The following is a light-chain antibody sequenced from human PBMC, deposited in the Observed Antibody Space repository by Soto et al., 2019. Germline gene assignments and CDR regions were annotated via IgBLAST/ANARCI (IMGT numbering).Light chain of an antibody. CDR3: QQSHSSPHT. CDR2: AAS. CDR1: QSVSTY. V-gene: IGKV1-39*01. J-gene: IGKJ2*01. Sequence: DIQMTQSPSSLSASVGDRVTITCRASQSVSTYLNWYQQKPGKAPKLLIYAASSLRSGVTSRFSGSGSGTDFTLTIISLQREDFASYYCQQSHSSPHTFGQGTTLEIK.